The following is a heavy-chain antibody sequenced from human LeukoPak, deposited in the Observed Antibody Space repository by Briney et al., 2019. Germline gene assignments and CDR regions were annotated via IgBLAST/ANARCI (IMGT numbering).Heavy chain of an antibody. D-gene: IGHD3-10*01. Sequence: SETLSLTCTVSGGSISSYYWSWIRKPPRKGLEWIGYIYYSGSTNYNPSLKSRVTISVDTSKNQFSLKLSSVTAADTAVYYCARDNGRLLSYDYWGQGTLVTVSS. J-gene: IGHJ4*02. CDR3: ARDNGRLLSYDY. CDR2: IYYSGST. V-gene: IGHV4-59*01. CDR1: GGSISSYY.